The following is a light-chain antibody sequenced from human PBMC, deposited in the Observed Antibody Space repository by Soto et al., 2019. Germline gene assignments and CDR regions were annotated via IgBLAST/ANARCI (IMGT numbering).Light chain of an antibody. Sequence: QSVLTQPPSASGTPGQRVTISCSGSSSNIGSNTVNWYQQLPGTAPKLLIYSNNQRPSGVPDRFSGSKSDTAASLAISGLQSEDEADYYCSAWDDSLNGHLVFGGGTKLTVL. CDR1: SSNIGSNT. V-gene: IGLV1-44*01. J-gene: IGLJ2*01. CDR3: SAWDDSLNGHLV. CDR2: SNN.